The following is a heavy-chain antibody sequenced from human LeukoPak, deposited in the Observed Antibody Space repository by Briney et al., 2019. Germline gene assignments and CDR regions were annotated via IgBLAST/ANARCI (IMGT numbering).Heavy chain of an antibody. J-gene: IGHJ4*02. D-gene: IGHD3-10*01. CDR1: GGSISSYY. Sequence: SETLSLTCTVSGGSISSYYWSWIRQPPGKGLEWIGYIYYRGSTNYNPSLKSRVTISVDTSKNQFSLRLSSVTAADTAVYYCATMVQGVHTYFGSWGQGNLVAVSS. V-gene: IGHV4-59*01. CDR3: ATMVQGVHTYFGS. CDR2: IYYRGST.